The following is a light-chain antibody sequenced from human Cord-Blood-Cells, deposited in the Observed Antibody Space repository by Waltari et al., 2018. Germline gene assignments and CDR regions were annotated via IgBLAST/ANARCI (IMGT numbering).Light chain of an antibody. J-gene: IGLJ1*01. CDR3: SSYTSSSTLEV. V-gene: IGLV2-14*01. Sequence: QSALTQPASVSGSPGQSITLSCTGTSSDVGGYNYASWYQQHPGKAPKLMIDDVSNRPSGVSNRFSGSKSGNTASLTISGLQAEDEADYYCSSYTSSSTLEVFGTGTKVTVL. CDR1: SSDVGGYNY. CDR2: DVS.